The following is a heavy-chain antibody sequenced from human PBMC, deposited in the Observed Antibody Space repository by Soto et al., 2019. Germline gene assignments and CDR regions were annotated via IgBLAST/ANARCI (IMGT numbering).Heavy chain of an antibody. Sequence: GRSLRLSCAASGFIVRSHFMSWVRQAPGKGLEWVSLLYSGGSTFYADSVKGRFTISRDNSKNTLYLQMNSLTVDDTAVYYCARQMTGADWDYFDYWGQGALVTVSS. V-gene: IGHV3-53*01. D-gene: IGHD3-9*01. CDR1: GFIVRSHF. CDR3: ARQMTGADWDYFDY. J-gene: IGHJ4*02. CDR2: LYSGGST.